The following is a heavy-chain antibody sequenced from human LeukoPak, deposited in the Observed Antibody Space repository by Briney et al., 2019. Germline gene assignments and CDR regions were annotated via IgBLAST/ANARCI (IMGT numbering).Heavy chain of an antibody. Sequence: MPSETLSLTCTVSGGSISSSSYYWGWIRQPPGKGLEWIGSIYYSGSTYYNPSLKSRVTISVDTSKNQFSLKLSSVTAADTAVYYCARVAVAGTRGIDYWGQGTPVTVSS. CDR3: ARVAVAGTRGIDY. CDR1: GGSISSSSYY. D-gene: IGHD6-19*01. J-gene: IGHJ4*02. V-gene: IGHV4-39*07. CDR2: IYYSGST.